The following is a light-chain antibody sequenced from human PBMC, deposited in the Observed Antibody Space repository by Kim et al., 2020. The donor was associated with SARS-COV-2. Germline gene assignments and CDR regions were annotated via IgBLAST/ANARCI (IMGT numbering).Light chain of an antibody. V-gene: IGKV3-15*01. J-gene: IGKJ4*01. CDR1: QDISSS. Sequence: EVVMTQSPASLSVSPGERATLSCSATQDISSSLAWYQQKPGQPPRLLIYGASTRATGVPARFSGSESGTEFTLTISSLQSEDFAVYYCQQYHYWPLTFGGGTKVDI. CDR2: GAS. CDR3: QQYHYWPLT.